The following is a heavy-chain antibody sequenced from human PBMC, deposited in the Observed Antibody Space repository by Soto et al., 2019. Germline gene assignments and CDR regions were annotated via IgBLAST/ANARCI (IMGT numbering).Heavy chain of an antibody. J-gene: IGHJ6*02. D-gene: IGHD6-13*01. CDR3: ARDLESPSSSWAVYYYGMDV. CDR2: IWYDGSNK. CDR1: GFTFSSYG. Sequence: PGGSLRLSCAASGFTFSSYGMHWVRQAPGKGLEWVAVIWYDGSNKYYADSVKGRFTISRDNSKNTLYLQMNSLRAEDTAVYYCARDLESPSSSWAVYYYGMDVWGQGTTVTVSS. V-gene: IGHV3-33*01.